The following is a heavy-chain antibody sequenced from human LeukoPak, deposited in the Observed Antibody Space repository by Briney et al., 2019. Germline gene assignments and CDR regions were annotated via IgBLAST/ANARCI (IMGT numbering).Heavy chain of an antibody. Sequence: ASVKVSCKASGYTFTSYDINWVRQAPGQGLEWMGWISAYNGNTNYAQKLQGRVTMTTDTSTSTAYMELRSLRSDDTAVYYCAGGYYDSSGPNWFDPWGQGTLVTVSS. V-gene: IGHV1-18*01. CDR1: GYTFTSYD. J-gene: IGHJ5*02. CDR3: AGGYYDSSGPNWFDP. D-gene: IGHD3-22*01. CDR2: ISAYNGNT.